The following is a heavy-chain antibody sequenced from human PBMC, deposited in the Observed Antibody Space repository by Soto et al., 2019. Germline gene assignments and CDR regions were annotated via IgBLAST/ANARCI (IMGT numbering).Heavy chain of an antibody. V-gene: IGHV3-9*01. J-gene: IGHJ6*02. CDR1: GFTFDDYA. D-gene: IGHD6-13*01. CDR2: ISWNSGSI. Sequence: EVQLVESGGGLVQPGRSLRLSCAASGFTFDDYAMHWVRQAPGKGLEWVSGISWNSGSIGYADSVKGRFTNSRDNAKNSLYLQMNSLRAEDTALYYCANGGGSSWNYYYGMDVWGQGTTVTVSS. CDR3: ANGGGSSWNYYYGMDV.